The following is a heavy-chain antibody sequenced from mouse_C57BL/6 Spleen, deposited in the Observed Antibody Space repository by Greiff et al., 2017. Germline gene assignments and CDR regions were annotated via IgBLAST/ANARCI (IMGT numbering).Heavy chain of an antibody. Sequence: ESGPGLVKPSQSLSLTCSVTGYSITSGYYWNWIRQFPGNKLEWMGYISYDGSNNYNPSLKNRISITRDTSKNQFFLKLNSVTTEATATYYCARGGGYDGFDYWGQGTTLTVSS. CDR3: ARGGGYDGFDY. D-gene: IGHD2-2*01. J-gene: IGHJ2*01. CDR1: GYSITSGYY. V-gene: IGHV3-6*01. CDR2: ISYDGSN.